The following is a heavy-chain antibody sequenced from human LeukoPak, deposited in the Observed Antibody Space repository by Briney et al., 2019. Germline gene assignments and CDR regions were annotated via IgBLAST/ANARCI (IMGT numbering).Heavy chain of an antibody. D-gene: IGHD6-19*01. Sequence: PSETLSLTCTVSGASISSGGYYWSWIRQPAGKGLEWVGRISTSGGTNYNPSLKSRVTISVDTSKNHFSLKLSSVTAADTAVYYCARDDSSGWYGWGQGTLVTVSS. CDR2: ISTSGGT. CDR1: GASISSGGYY. CDR3: ARDDSSGWYG. J-gene: IGHJ4*02. V-gene: IGHV4-61*02.